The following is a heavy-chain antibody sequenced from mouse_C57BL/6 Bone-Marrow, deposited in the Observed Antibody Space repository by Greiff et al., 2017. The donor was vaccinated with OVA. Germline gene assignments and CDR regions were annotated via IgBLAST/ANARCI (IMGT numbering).Heavy chain of an antibody. V-gene: IGHV7-3*01. D-gene: IGHD2-4*01. Sequence: EVMLVESGGGLVQPGGSLSLSCAASGFTFTDYYMSWVRQPPGKALEWLGFIRNKANGYTTEYSASVKGRFTISRDNSQSILYLQMNALRAEDSATYYCARSSYDYAWYFDVWGTGTTVTVSS. J-gene: IGHJ1*03. CDR1: GFTFTDYY. CDR2: IRNKANGYTT. CDR3: ARSSYDYAWYFDV.